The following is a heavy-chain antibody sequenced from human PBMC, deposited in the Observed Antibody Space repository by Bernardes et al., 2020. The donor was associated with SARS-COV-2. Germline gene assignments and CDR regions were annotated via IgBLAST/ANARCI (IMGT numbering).Heavy chain of an antibody. CDR2: ISGDGGST. V-gene: IGHV3-43*02. D-gene: IGHD3-22*01. CDR1: GFTFDDYA. Sequence: GGSLRLSCAASGFTFDDYAMHWVRQAPGKGLEWVSLISGDGGSTYYADSVKGRFTISRDNSKNSLYLQMNSLRTEDTALYYCAKDDDSSGSNWFDPWGQGTLVTVSS. CDR3: AKDDDSSGSNWFDP. J-gene: IGHJ5*02.